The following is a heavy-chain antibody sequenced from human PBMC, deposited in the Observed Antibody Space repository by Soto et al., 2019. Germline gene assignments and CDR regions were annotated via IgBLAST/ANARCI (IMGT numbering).Heavy chain of an antibody. Sequence: GASVKVSCKASGGTFSSYAISWVRQAPGQGLEWMGGIIPIFGTASYAQKFQGRVTITADESTSTAYMELSSLRSEDTAVYYCARGVTNELTQYAFDIWGQGTMVTVSS. CDR2: IIPIFGTA. D-gene: IGHD4-4*01. CDR1: GGTFSSYA. J-gene: IGHJ3*02. CDR3: ARGVTNELTQYAFDI. V-gene: IGHV1-69*13.